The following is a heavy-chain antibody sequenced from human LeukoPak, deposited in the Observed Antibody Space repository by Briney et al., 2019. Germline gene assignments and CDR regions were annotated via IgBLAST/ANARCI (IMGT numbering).Heavy chain of an antibody. CDR3: AREMGDREFYFDY. Sequence: SVKVSCKASGGTFSNFAFSWVRQAPGQGLQWVGRIIPIVDVTSYAQNFKGRVTITADESTTTAYMELSSLRSEDTAVYYCAREMGDREFYFDYCGQGTLVTVSS. D-gene: IGHD3-10*01. CDR1: GGTFSNFA. J-gene: IGHJ4*02. CDR2: IIPIVDVT. V-gene: IGHV1-69*04.